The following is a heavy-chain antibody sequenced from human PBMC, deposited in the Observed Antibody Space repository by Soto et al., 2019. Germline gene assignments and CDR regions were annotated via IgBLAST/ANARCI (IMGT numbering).Heavy chain of an antibody. CDR1: GGSFSGYC. J-gene: IGHJ5*02. V-gene: IGHV4-34*01. D-gene: IGHD3-10*01. CDR2: INHSGST. CDR3: ARTTKAYGSGPLRFDP. Sequence: QVQLQQWGAGLLKPSETLSLTCAVYGGSFSGYCWSWIRQPPGKGLEWIGEINHSGSTNYNPSLKSRVTISVDTSKNQFSLKLSSVTAADTAVYYCARTTKAYGSGPLRFDPWGQGTLVTVSS.